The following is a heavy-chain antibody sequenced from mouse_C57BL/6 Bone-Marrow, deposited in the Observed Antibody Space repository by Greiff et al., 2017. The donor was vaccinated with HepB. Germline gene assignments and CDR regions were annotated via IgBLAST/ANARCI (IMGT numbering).Heavy chain of an antibody. CDR1: GYTFTSYA. V-gene: IGHV1-85*01. CDR3: ARSGLVPWFAY. D-gene: IGHD1-1*02. Sequence: VQLQQSGPELVKPGASVKLSCKASGYTFTSYAINWVKQRPGQGLEWIGWIYPRDGSTKYNEKFKGKATLTVDTSSSTAYMELHSLTSEDSAVYFCARSGLVPWFAYWGQGTLVTVSA. J-gene: IGHJ3*01. CDR2: IYPRDGST.